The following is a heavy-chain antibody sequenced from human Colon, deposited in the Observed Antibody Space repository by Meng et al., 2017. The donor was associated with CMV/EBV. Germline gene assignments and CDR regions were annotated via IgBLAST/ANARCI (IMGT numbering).Heavy chain of an antibody. CDR2: MNQDGGEK. D-gene: IGHD1-26*01. CDR1: GFTLSSYW. V-gene: IGHV3-7*01. J-gene: IGHJ5*01. Sequence: GESLKISCGASGFTLSSYWMSWVRQAPGKGLEWVANMNQDGGEKYYLDSVEGRFTVSRYNAKTKLYLQMTGLRAEDTAVYYCAGGRGGSYPDSWGQGTLVTVSS. CDR3: AGGRGGSYPDS.